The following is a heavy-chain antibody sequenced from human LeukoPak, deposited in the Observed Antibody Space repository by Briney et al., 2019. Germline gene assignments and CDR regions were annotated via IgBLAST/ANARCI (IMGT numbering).Heavy chain of an antibody. D-gene: IGHD1-1*01. Sequence: SETLSFTCTVSGGSISTYYWSWIRQPPGKGLEWIGYVYYNGITNYNPSLKSRVSISLDTSKNQFSLKLNSVTAADTAVYYCASQLGGTTFHWGQGTLVPVSS. CDR2: VYYNGIT. J-gene: IGHJ4*02. CDR3: ASQLGGTTFH. CDR1: GGSISTYY. V-gene: IGHV4-59*01.